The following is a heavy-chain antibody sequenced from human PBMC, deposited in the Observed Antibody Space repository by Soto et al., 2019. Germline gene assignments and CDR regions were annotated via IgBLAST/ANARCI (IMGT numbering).Heavy chain of an antibody. V-gene: IGHV3-30*03. Sequence: GGSLRLSCAASGFTFSSYGMHWVRQAPGKGLEWVAVISYDGSNKYYADSVKGRFTISRDNSKNTLYLQMNSLRAEDTAVYYCAMNTIFGVGEYYGMDVWGQGTTVTVSS. CDR3: AMNTIFGVGEYYGMDV. CDR2: ISYDGSNK. CDR1: GFTFSSYG. J-gene: IGHJ6*02. D-gene: IGHD3-3*01.